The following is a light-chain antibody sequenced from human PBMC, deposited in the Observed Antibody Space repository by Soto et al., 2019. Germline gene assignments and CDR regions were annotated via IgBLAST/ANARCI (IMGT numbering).Light chain of an antibody. CDR2: AAS. CDR1: QGISNW. J-gene: IGKJ2*01. V-gene: IGKV1-12*01. CDR3: QQATSFPHT. Sequence: DIQMTQSPSSVSASIGDRVTITCRASQGISNWVAWYQQKPGKAPKLLIYAASSLQSGVPPRFSGSGSGTDFTLTISSLQPEDFAGYYCQQATSFPHTFGQGTNLEIK.